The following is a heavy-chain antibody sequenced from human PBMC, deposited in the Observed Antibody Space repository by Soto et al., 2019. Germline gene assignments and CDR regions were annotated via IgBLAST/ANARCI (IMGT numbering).Heavy chain of an antibody. D-gene: IGHD1-1*01. J-gene: IGHJ4*02. Sequence: QVQLVQSGAEVKKPGASVKVSCKASGYTFTSYAMHWVRQAPGQRLEWMGWINAGNGNTKYSQKFQGRVTITRDTSASTAYMELSSLRSEDTAVYYCARDLFADWNYCDYWGQGTLVTVSS. V-gene: IGHV1-3*01. CDR2: INAGNGNT. CDR3: ARDLFADWNYCDY. CDR1: GYTFTSYA.